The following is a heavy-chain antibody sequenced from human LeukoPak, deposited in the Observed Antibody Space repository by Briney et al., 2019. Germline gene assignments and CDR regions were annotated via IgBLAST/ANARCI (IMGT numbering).Heavy chain of an antibody. CDR2: IYPGDSDT. Sequence: GESLQISCEGSGYIFTSYWIGWGRQLPGKGLEWMGIIYPGDSDTRYSPSFQGQVTISADKSISTAYLQWSSLKASDTAMYYCARPSWYDNYYYMDVWGKGTTVTISS. D-gene: IGHD6-13*01. CDR1: GYIFTSYW. V-gene: IGHV5-51*01. CDR3: ARPSWYDNYYYMDV. J-gene: IGHJ6*03.